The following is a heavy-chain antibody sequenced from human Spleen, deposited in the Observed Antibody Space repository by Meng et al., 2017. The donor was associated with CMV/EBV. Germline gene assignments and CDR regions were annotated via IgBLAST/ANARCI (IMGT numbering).Heavy chain of an antibody. D-gene: IGHD2-15*01. CDR3: ARGLGGNSFDY. CDR2: INHNGST. Sequence: QVQLQQWGAGLLKPSETLSLTCAVYGGSFSGYYWSWIRQPPGKGLEWIGEINHNGSTNYNPSLKSRVTISVDTSKNQFSLKLSSVTAADTAVYYCARGLGGNSFDYWGQGTLVTVSS. CDR1: GGSFSGYY. J-gene: IGHJ4*02. V-gene: IGHV4-34*01.